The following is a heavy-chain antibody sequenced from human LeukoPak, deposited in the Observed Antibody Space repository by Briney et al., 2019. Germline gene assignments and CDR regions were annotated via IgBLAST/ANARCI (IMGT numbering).Heavy chain of an antibody. CDR2: MNPNSGNT. Sequence: ASVKVSCKASGYTFTSYDINWVRQATGQGLEWMGWMNPNSGNTGYAQKFQGRVTMTRNTSISTAYMELSSLRSEDTAVYYCARSSPGIAVAGTDYYYGMDVWGQGTTVTVSS. J-gene: IGHJ6*02. D-gene: IGHD6-19*01. CDR1: GYTFTSYD. CDR3: ARSSPGIAVAGTDYYYGMDV. V-gene: IGHV1-8*01.